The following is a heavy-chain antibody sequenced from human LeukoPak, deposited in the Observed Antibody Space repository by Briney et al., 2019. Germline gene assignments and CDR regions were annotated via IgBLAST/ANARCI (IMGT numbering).Heavy chain of an antibody. D-gene: IGHD5-24*01. CDR2: IYYSGST. V-gene: IGHV4-61*08. CDR1: GGSITSSDYY. CDR3: ARVFARDGYNSKGFNWFDP. Sequence: SETLSLTCTVSGGSITSSDYYWGWIRQPPGKGLEWIGYIYYSGSTNYNPSLKSRVTISVDTSKNQFSLKLSSVTAADTAVYYCARVFARDGYNSKGFNWFDPWGQGTLVTVSS. J-gene: IGHJ5*02.